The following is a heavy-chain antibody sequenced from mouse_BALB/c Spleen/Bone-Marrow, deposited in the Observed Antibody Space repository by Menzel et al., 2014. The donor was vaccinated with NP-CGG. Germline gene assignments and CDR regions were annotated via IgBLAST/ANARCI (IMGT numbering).Heavy chain of an antibody. CDR2: ISSGGSYT. J-gene: IGHJ4*01. D-gene: IGHD1-1*01. Sequence: EVKVVESGGGLVKPGGSLKLSCAASGFTFSSYAMSWVRQSPEKRLEWVAEISSGGSYTYYPDTVAGRFTISRDNAKTTLYLEMSSLRSEDTAMYYCARDYYGSSYAMDYWGQGTSVTVSS. CDR1: GFTFSSYA. V-gene: IGHV5-9-4*01. CDR3: ARDYYGSSYAMDY.